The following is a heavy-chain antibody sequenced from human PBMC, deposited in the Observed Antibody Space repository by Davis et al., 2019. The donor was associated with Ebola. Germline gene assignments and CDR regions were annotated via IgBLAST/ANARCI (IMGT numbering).Heavy chain of an antibody. J-gene: IGHJ5*01. CDR3: ARTTKTNIEDSGLGYNSFDS. V-gene: IGHV4-34*01. CDR2: ISHHNGDT. Sequence: SETLSLTCAVYCGSFSDYFWSWIRQPPEKGLEWIGEISHHNGDTNYNPSLRSRVAISVDSSKNQISLKINSVTAADTATYYCARTTKTNIEDSGLGYNSFDSWGQGVLVSVSS. CDR1: CGSFSDYF. D-gene: IGHD1-1*01.